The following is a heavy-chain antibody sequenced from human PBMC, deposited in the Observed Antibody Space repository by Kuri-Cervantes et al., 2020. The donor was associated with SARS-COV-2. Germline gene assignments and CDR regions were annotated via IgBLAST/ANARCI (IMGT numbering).Heavy chain of an antibody. V-gene: IGHV3-9*01. D-gene: IGHD1-26*01. CDR2: ISWNSNNI. J-gene: IGHJ4*02. Sequence: SLKISCAASGFTFDDYAMHWVRQAPGKGLEWVSGISWNSNNIDYVDSVKGRFTISRDNAKNSLYLQMNSLRAEDTAVYYCARDYRGWELFDYWGQGTLVTVSS. CDR3: ARDYRGWELFDY. CDR1: GFTFDDYA.